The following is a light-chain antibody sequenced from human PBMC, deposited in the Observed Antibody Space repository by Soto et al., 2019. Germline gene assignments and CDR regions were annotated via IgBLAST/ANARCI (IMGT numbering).Light chain of an antibody. Sequence: ETVLTQSPATLSLSPGDRATLSCWASQTVERYLAWYQQKPGQAPRLLIYDASNRATGIPARFSGSGSGTDFTLTFSSLEPEDFAVYYCQQRRNWPPITFGQGTRLEIK. CDR2: DAS. J-gene: IGKJ5*01. V-gene: IGKV3-11*01. CDR1: QTVERY. CDR3: QQRRNWPPIT.